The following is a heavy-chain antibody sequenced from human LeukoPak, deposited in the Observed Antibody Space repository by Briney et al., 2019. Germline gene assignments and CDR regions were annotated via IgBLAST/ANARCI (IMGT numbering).Heavy chain of an antibody. D-gene: IGHD2-15*01. J-gene: IGHJ4*02. Sequence: PGRSLRLSCAASGFTFSSYAMHWVRQAPGKGLEWVAVISYDGTNKYYADSVKGRFTISRDNSKNTLFLQMNSLRAEDTAVYYCARDEVAYCSGGSCYDLAYWGQGTLVTVSS. CDR1: GFTFSSYA. CDR2: ISYDGTNK. V-gene: IGHV3-30*04. CDR3: ARDEVAYCSGGSCYDLAY.